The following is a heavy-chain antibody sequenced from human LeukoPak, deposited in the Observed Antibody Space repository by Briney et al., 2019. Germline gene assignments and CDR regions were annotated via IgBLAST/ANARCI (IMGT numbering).Heavy chain of an antibody. CDR1: GGTFSIYA. V-gene: IGHV1-69*13. CDR3: ARSETSHLYYFDY. Sequence: ASVKVSCKASGGTFSIYAISWVRQAPGQGLEWMGGIIPIFGTANYAQKFQGRVTITADESTSTAYMELSSLRSEDTAVYYCARSETSHLYYFDYWGQGTLVTVSS. CDR2: IIPIFGTA. J-gene: IGHJ4*02.